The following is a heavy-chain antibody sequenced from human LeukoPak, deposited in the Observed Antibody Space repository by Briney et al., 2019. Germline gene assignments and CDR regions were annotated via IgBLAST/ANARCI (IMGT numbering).Heavy chain of an antibody. CDR1: GYTFTGYY. V-gene: IGHV1-2*02. CDR2: INPNSGGT. J-gene: IGHJ5*02. Sequence: ASVKVSCKASGYTFTGYYMHWVRQAPGQGLEWMGWINPNSGGTNYAQKFQGRVTITRNTSISTAYMELSSLRSEDTAVYYCARAPPRITMVRGLYWFDPWGQGTLVTVSS. CDR3: ARAPPRITMVRGLYWFDP. D-gene: IGHD3-10*01.